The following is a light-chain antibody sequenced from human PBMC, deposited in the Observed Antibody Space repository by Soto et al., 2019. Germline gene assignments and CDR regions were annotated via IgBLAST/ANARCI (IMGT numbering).Light chain of an antibody. CDR3: VLYMGSGQGV. V-gene: IGLV8-61*01. CDR1: SGSVSTSYY. J-gene: IGLJ2*01. CDR2: STN. Sequence: QTVVTQEPSFSVSPGGTVTLTCGLSSGSVSTSYYPSWYQQTPGQAPRTLIYSTNTRSSGVPDRFSGSILGYKAALTITGAQADDESDYYCVLYMGSGQGVFGGGTKLTVL.